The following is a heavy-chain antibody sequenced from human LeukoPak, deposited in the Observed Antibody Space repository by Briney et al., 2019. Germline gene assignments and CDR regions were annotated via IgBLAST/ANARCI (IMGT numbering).Heavy chain of an antibody. CDR3: ARESPGVDRGLDY. J-gene: IGHJ4*02. V-gene: IGHV4-34*01. Sequence: SETLSLTCAVYGGSFSGYYWSWLRQPPGKGLEWIGEINHSGSTNYNPSLKSRVTISVDTSKNQFSLKLSSVTAADTAVYYCARESPGVDRGLDYWGQGTLVTVSS. CDR1: GGSFSGYY. CDR2: INHSGST. D-gene: IGHD2-15*01.